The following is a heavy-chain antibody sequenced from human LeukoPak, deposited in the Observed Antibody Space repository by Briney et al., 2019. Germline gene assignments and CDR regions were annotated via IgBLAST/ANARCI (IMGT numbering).Heavy chain of an antibody. CDR2: IIPIFGTA. CDR3: ARQLLYGYDSSGYLRGAFDY. J-gene: IGHJ4*02. D-gene: IGHD3-22*01. Sequence: SVKVSCKASGGTFSSYAISWVRQAPGQGLEWMGGIIPIFGTANYAQKFQGRVTITADESTSTAYMELSSLRSEDTAVYYCARQLLYGYDSSGYLRGAFDYWGQGTLVTVSS. V-gene: IGHV1-69*13. CDR1: GGTFSSYA.